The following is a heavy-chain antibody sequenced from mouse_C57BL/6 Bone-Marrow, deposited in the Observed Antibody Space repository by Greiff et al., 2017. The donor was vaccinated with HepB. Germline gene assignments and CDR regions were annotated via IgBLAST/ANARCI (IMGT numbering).Heavy chain of an antibody. CDR1: GYTFTDYY. CDR2: INPNNGGT. CDR3: AREGVVYWYFDV. D-gene: IGHD1-3*01. J-gene: IGHJ1*03. V-gene: IGHV1-26*01. Sequence: EVKLVESGPELVKPGASVKISCKASGYTFTDYYMNWVKQSHGKSLEWIGDINPNNGGTSYNQKFKGKATLTVDKSSSTAYMELRSLTSEDSAVYYCAREGVVYWYFDVWGTGTTVTVSS.